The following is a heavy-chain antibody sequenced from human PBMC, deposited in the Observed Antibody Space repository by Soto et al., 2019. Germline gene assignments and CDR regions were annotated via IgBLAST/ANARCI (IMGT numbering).Heavy chain of an antibody. Sequence: QVQLVQSGAEVKKPGSSVKVSCKASGGTFRSYAISWVRQAPGQGLEWMGGIIPIFGTANYAQKFQGRVTITADECTSTAYMELSSLRSEDTAVYYCARGVGYCSGGSCYSGLSFRTSWFDPWGQGTLVTVSS. J-gene: IGHJ5*02. CDR1: GGTFRSYA. D-gene: IGHD2-15*01. CDR3: ARGVGYCSGGSCYSGLSFRTSWFDP. CDR2: IIPIFGTA. V-gene: IGHV1-69*12.